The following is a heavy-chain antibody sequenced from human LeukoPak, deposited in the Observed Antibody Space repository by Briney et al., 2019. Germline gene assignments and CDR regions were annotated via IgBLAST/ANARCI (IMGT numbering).Heavy chain of an antibody. V-gene: IGHV7-4-1*02. CDR1: GYTFTSYA. J-gene: IGHJ4*02. D-gene: IGHD2-2*01. CDR2: INTNTGNP. CDR3: ARGIVRYCSSTSCPPGY. Sequence: GASVKVSCKASGYTFTSYAMNWVRQAPGQGLEWMGWINTNTGNPTYAQGFTGRFVFSLDTSVSTVYLQISSLKAEDTAVYYCARGIVRYCSSTSCPPGYWGQGTLVTVSS.